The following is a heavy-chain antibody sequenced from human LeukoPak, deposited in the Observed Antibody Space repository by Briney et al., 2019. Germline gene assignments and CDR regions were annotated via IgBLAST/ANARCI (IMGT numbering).Heavy chain of an antibody. CDR3: PGTHLITTIVEPGLDAFDV. CDR1: GGSISYYY. V-gene: IGHV4-59*01. D-gene: IGHD3-22*01. Sequence: KTSETLSLTCTLSGGSISYYYWSGIGQPPGRGREGIGSTHDTGSTKYNPALKGRITISVHTSNLFSLRLTSVTSADTAVYYCPGTHLITTIVEPGLDAFDVWGGGTMVTVSS. CDR2: THDTGST. J-gene: IGHJ3*01.